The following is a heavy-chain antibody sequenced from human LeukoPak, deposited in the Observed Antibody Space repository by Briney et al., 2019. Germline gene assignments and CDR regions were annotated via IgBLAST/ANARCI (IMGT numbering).Heavy chain of an antibody. V-gene: IGHV3-13*01. CDR3: LRDCNNIRCSGARMDV. J-gene: IGHJ6*02. CDR2: IGTVGDS. CDR1: GFTFGNYD. D-gene: IGHD2/OR15-2a*01. Sequence: GESLRLSCAASGFTFGNYDMHWVRQVTGKGLEWVSSIGTVGDSYYSDSVKGRFTISRENAKNSWYLQMSSLRAGDTAVYYCLRDCNNIRCSGARMDVWGQGTTVIVSS.